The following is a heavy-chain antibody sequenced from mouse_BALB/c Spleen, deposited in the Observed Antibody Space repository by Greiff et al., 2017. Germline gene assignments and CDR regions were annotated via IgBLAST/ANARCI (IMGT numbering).Heavy chain of an antibody. Sequence: VQLQQSGPELVKPGASVKMSCKASGFTFTSYVMHWVRQKPGQGLEWIGYINPYNDGTEYNEKFKGKATLTSDKSSSTAYMELSSLTSEDSAVYSCARSGALYYMDYWGQGTSVTVSS. D-gene: IGHD1-1*01. CDR2: INPYNDGT. CDR3: ARSGALYYMDY. CDR1: GFTFTSYV. J-gene: IGHJ4*01. V-gene: IGHV1-14*01.